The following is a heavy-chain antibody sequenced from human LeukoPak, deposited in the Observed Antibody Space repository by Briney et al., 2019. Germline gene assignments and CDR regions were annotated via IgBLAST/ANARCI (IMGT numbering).Heavy chain of an antibody. D-gene: IGHD4-17*01. CDR1: GGPFSNYY. Sequence: SETLSLTCAVYGGPFSNYYWSWIRQPPGKGLEWIGEITRSGSTNYNPSLKSRVSISVDTSKNQFSLRLTSVTAADTAVYYCAPIFGDYSDFDYWGQGTLVTVSS. CDR2: ITRSGST. CDR3: APIFGDYSDFDY. V-gene: IGHV4-34*01. J-gene: IGHJ4*01.